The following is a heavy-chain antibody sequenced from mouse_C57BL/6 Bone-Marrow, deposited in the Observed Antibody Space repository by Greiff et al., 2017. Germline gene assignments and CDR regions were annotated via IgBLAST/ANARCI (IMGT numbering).Heavy chain of an antibody. D-gene: IGHD5-1*01. CDR2: INPGSGGT. V-gene: IGHV1-54*01. CDR1: GYAFTNYL. Sequence: QVQLKESGAELVRPGTSVTVSCKASGYAFTNYLLEWVKQRTGQGLEWIGVINPGSGGTNYNEKFKGKATLTAAKSSSPAYMQLSSLTADDSAVYFCARPYEYLCAMDYWGQGTSGTVSS. J-gene: IGHJ4*01. CDR3: ARPYEYLCAMDY.